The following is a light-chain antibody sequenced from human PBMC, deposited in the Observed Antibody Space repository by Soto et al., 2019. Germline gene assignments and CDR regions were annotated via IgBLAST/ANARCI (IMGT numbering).Light chain of an antibody. J-gene: IGLJ1*01. CDR1: SSYVGGYNY. CDR2: NFN. Sequence: QSVLTQPRSVSGSPGQSVTISCTGTSSYVGGYNYVSWYQQHPGKAPQLLIFNFNRRPSGVPDRFSGSTSGNTPSLTISGLQAEDDADYYCCSYVGSYTFVFGTGTKVTVL. CDR3: CSYVGSYTFV. V-gene: IGLV2-11*01.